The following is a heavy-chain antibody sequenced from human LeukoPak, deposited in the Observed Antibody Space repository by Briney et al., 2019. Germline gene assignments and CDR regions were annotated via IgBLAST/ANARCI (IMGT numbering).Heavy chain of an antibody. CDR2: IYHSGST. CDR1: GGSISSSNW. Sequence: PSGTLSLTCAVSGGSISSSNWWSWVRQPPGKGLEWIGEIYHSGSTNYNPSLRSRVTVSIDTSKNQFSLKVSSVTAADTAVYSCARHYAHGSGTYAPFAYWGQGALVTVSS. V-gene: IGHV4-4*02. CDR3: ARHYAHGSGTYAPFAY. D-gene: IGHD3-10*01. J-gene: IGHJ4*02.